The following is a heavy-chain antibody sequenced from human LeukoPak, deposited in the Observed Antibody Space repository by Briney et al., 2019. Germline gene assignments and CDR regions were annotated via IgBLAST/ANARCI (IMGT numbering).Heavy chain of an antibody. CDR3: ARERYCTSATCYVGIPFDY. CDR2: IKQDGSEN. D-gene: IGHD2-2*01. J-gene: IGHJ4*02. Sequence: PGRSLRLSCAASGFIFSTYYMTCVRQAPGKGLEWVAGIKQDGSENYYVDSVQGRFTVSRDNSKDSLYLQMNSLRAEDTAVYFCARERYCTSATCYVGIPFDYWGQGTLVTVSS. CDR1: GFIFSTYY. V-gene: IGHV3-7*01.